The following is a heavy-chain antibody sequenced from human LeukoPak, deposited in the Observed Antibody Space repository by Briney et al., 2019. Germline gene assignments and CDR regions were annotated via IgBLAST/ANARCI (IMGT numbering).Heavy chain of an antibody. CDR1: GGSISSYY. J-gene: IGHJ5*02. Sequence: SETLSLTCTVSGGSISSYYWSWIRQPPGKGLEWIGYIYYSGSTNYNPSLKSRVTISVDTSKNQFSLKLSSVTAADTAVYYCARSQQTEMEFDPWGQETLVTVSS. D-gene: IGHD6-13*01. V-gene: IGHV4-59*01. CDR3: ARSQQTEMEFDP. CDR2: IYYSGST.